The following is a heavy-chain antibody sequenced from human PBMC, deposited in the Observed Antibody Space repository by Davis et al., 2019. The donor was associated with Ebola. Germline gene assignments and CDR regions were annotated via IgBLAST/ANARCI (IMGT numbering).Heavy chain of an antibody. CDR2: INHSGST. CDR1: GGPISTYY. V-gene: IGHV4-34*01. CDR3: ARVRGYSYIDY. J-gene: IGHJ4*02. Sequence: MPSETLSLPCTVSGGPISTYYWSWIRQPPGKGLEWIGEINHSGSTNYNPSLKSRVTISVDTSKNQFSLKLSSVTAADTAVYYCARVRGYSYIDYWGQGTLVTVSS. D-gene: IGHD5-18*01.